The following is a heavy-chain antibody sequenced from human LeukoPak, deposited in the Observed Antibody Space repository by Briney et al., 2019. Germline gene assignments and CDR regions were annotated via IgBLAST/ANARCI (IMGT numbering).Heavy chain of an antibody. CDR3: TTDRHYYDSSAAIFGWYFDL. Sequence: GGSLRLSCAASGFTLSSYWMNWVRQAPGKGLEWVGRIKSKTDGGTTDYAAPVKGRFTISRDDSKNTLYLQMNSLKTEDTAVYYCTTDRHYYDSSAAIFGWYFDLWGRGTLVTVSS. V-gene: IGHV3-15*01. CDR1: GFTLSSYW. CDR2: IKSKTDGGTT. D-gene: IGHD3-22*01. J-gene: IGHJ2*01.